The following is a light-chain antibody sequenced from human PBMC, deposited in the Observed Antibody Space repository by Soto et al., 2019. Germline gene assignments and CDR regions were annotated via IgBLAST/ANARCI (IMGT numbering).Light chain of an antibody. J-gene: IGLJ1*01. V-gene: IGLV2-14*03. CDR2: DVS. CDR1: SSDVGGYNY. Sequence: QSVLTQPASVSGSPGQSITISCTGTSSDVGGYNYVSWYQHHPGKAPKLIIYDVSNRPSGVSIRFSGSKSDNTASLTISGLQPEDEADYHCSSNTTSNTRQIVFGTGTNVTVL. CDR3: SSNTTSNTRQIV.